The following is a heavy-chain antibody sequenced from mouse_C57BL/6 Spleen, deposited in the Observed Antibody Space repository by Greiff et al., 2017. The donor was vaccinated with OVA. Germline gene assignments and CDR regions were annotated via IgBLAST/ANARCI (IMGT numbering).Heavy chain of an antibody. D-gene: IGHD1-3*01. V-gene: IGHV1-42*01. CDR3: ARGVGNYFDY. CDR2: INPSTGGT. CDR1: GYSFTGYY. J-gene: IGHJ2*01. Sequence: EVKLQQSGPELVKPGASVKISCKASGYSFTGYYMNWVKQSPEKSLEWIGEINPSTGGTTYNQKFKAKATLTVDKSSSTAYMQLKSLTSEDSAVYYCARGVGNYFDYWGQGTTLTVSS.